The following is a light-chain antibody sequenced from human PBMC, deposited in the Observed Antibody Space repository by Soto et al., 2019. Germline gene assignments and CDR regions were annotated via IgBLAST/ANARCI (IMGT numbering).Light chain of an antibody. V-gene: IGLV3-16*01. Sequence: SYELTQPPSVSVSLGQMARITCSGAALPKKYAYWLQQKPGQFPVVVIYKDSERSSGIPERFSGSRSGTIVTLTISGVQAEDEADYYCLSADSSGTWVFGGGTQLTVL. J-gene: IGLJ3*02. CDR1: ALPKKY. CDR3: LSADSSGTWV. CDR2: KDS.